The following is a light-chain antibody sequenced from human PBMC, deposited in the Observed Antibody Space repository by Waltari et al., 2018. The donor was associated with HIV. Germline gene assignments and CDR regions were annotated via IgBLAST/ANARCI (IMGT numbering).Light chain of an antibody. CDR2: GAG. Sequence: SYELTQDPAVSVALGQTIRITCQGDTLRNYFASRYRRKPGQAPLLVIYGAGNRPSGIPDRFSGSSSGNTASLTITGAQAEDEADYFCNSRDYSGRRYVFGPGTRVSVL. J-gene: IGLJ1*01. V-gene: IGLV3-19*01. CDR3: NSRDYSGRRYV. CDR1: TLRNYF.